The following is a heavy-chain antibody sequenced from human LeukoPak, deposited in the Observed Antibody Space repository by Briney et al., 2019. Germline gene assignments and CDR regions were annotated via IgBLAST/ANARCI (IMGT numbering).Heavy chain of an antibody. J-gene: IGHJ4*02. CDR3: ARVRLTTYHYFDS. Sequence: PSETLSLTCTVSGGFISSDGYYWTWIRQPAGKGLEWIGRIYTSGNTIYNSSLKSRVTISVDTSQNQFSLSLSSVTAADTAVYYCARVRLTTYHYFDSWGQGAPVTVSS. CDR2: IYTSGNT. CDR1: GGFISSDGYY. D-gene: IGHD4/OR15-4a*01. V-gene: IGHV4-61*02.